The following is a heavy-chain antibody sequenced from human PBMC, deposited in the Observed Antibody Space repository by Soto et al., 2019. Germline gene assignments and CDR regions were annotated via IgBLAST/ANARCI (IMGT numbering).Heavy chain of an antibody. D-gene: IGHD1-20*01. Sequence: QVQLVHSGAEVKNPGASVKVSCKPSGYTFTQHFIHWVRQAPGQGLEWMGCIDPNSVATSYAQGFQGRVTLTRDTSISTVYMELSSLRSDDTAVYYCARGGGRYNTDYWGQGTLVSVSS. V-gene: IGHV1-2*02. CDR2: IDPNSVAT. J-gene: IGHJ4*02. CDR3: ARGGGRYNTDY. CDR1: GYTFTQHF.